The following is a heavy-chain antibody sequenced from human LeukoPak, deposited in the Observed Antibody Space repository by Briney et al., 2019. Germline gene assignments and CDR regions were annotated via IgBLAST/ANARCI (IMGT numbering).Heavy chain of an antibody. J-gene: IGHJ6*02. CDR3: ARGPPYSSGWYGYYGMDV. V-gene: IGHV3-13*01. Sequence: PGGSRRLSCAASGFTFSSYDMHWVRQATGKGLEWVSAIGTAGDTYYPGSVKGRFTISRENAKNSLYLQMNSLRAGDTAVYYCARGPPYSSGWYGYYGMDVWGQGTTVTVSS. D-gene: IGHD6-19*01. CDR1: GFTFSSYD. CDR2: IGTAGDT.